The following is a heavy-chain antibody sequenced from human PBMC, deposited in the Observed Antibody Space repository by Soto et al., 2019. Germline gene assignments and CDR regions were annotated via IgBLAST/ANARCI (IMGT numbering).Heavy chain of an antibody. CDR3: ARVFYDSSGYYYNWFDF. D-gene: IGHD3-22*01. Sequence: ASVKVSCKASGYTFTSYGISWVRQAPGQGLEWMGWISAYNGNTNYAQKLQGRVTMTTDTSTSTAYMELRSLRSDDTAVYYCARVFYDSSGYYYNWFDFWGQGTLVPVSS. V-gene: IGHV1-18*01. J-gene: IGHJ5*01. CDR1: GYTFTSYG. CDR2: ISAYNGNT.